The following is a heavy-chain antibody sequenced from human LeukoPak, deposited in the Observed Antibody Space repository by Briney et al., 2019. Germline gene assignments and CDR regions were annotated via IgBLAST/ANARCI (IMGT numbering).Heavy chain of an antibody. Sequence: VKVSCKASGGTFSSYAIDWVRQAPGQGLEWMGGIIPIFGTPNYAQKFQGRVTITADESTSTAYMELSSLRSEDTAVYYCARGWLAETTVVTPYNYWGQGTLVTVSS. CDR2: IIPIFGTP. V-gene: IGHV1-69*13. D-gene: IGHD4-23*01. CDR3: ARGWLAETTVVTPYNY. CDR1: GGTFSSYA. J-gene: IGHJ4*02.